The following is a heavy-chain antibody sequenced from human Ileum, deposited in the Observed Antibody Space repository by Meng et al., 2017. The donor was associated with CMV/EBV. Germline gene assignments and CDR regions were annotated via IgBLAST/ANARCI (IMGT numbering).Heavy chain of an antibody. CDR1: GFTFSDYY. CDR3: TTLGYCSSTSCYTHDY. CDR2: IRSKANSYAT. Sequence: GGSLRLSCAASGFTFSDYYMSWIRQAPGKGLEWVGRIRSKANSYATAYAASVKGRFTISRDDSKNTAYLQMNSLKTEDTAVYYCTTLGYCSSTSCYTHDYWGQGTLVTVSS. V-gene: IGHV3-73*01. J-gene: IGHJ4*02. D-gene: IGHD2-2*02.